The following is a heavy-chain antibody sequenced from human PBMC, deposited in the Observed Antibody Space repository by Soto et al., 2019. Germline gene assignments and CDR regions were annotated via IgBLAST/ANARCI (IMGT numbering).Heavy chain of an antibody. CDR3: ARDLSWELPPHLAVNYYYGMDV. D-gene: IGHD1-26*01. CDR1: GFTFSSYG. Sequence: PGGSLRLSCAASGFTFSSYGMHWVRQAPGKGLEWVAVIWYDGSNKYYADSVKGRFTISRDNSKNTLYLQMNSLRAEDTAVYYCARDLSWELPPHLAVNYYYGMDVWGQGTTVTVSS. CDR2: IWYDGSNK. V-gene: IGHV3-33*01. J-gene: IGHJ6*02.